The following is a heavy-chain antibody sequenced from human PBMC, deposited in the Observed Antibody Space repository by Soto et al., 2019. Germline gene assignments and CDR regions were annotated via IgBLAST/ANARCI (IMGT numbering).Heavy chain of an antibody. CDR2: IYHSGST. V-gene: IGHV4-30-2*01. J-gene: IGHJ4*02. CDR3: AAGGGLPRYY. CDR1: GGSISRGGHS. D-gene: IGHD5-12*01. Sequence: SETLSLTCAVSGGSISRGGHSWRWIRQPPGKGLEWIGYIYHSGSTYYNPSLKSRVTISVDRSKNQFSLKLSSVTAADTAVYYCAAGGGLPRYYWGQGTLVTVSS.